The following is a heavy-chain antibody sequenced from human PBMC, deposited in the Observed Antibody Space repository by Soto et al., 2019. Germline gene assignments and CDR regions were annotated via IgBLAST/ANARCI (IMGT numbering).Heavy chain of an antibody. Sequence: GESLKISCKGSGYSFAGYWIGWVRQMPGKGLDWMGVIYPGDSDTRYSPSFHGQVTISADNSISTAYLQWSSLKASDTAMYFCARLPGVRGVFDGFSVRGQGTMFAASS. CDR2: IYPGDSDT. J-gene: IGHJ3*01. CDR1: GYSFAGYW. CDR3: ARLPGVRGVFDGFSV. V-gene: IGHV5-51*01. D-gene: IGHD3-10*01.